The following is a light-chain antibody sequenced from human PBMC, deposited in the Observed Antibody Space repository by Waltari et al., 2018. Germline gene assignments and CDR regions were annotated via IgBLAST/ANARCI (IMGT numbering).Light chain of an antibody. Sequence: QSALTQPRSVSGSPGQSVTISCTGTSSAVGGYNYVSWYQQHPGKAPKLLIFDVSTRPSGGPDRFSGSKSGNTASLTISGLQAEDETDYYCCSYAGSYTLVFGGGTKLTVL. CDR3: CSYAGSYTLV. J-gene: IGLJ3*02. CDR2: DVS. V-gene: IGLV2-11*01. CDR1: SSAVGGYNY.